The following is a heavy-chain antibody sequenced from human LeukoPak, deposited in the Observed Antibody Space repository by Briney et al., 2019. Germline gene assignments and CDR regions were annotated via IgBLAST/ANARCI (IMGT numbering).Heavy chain of an antibody. D-gene: IGHD1-26*01. V-gene: IGHV3-23*01. Sequence: GGSLRLSCAASGFTFSSYAMSWVRRAPGKGLEWVSAISGSGGSTYYADPVKGRFTISRDNSKNTLYLQMNSLRAEDTAVYYCAKDWELGSYFDYWGQGTLVTVSS. J-gene: IGHJ4*02. CDR1: GFTFSSYA. CDR2: ISGSGGST. CDR3: AKDWELGSYFDY.